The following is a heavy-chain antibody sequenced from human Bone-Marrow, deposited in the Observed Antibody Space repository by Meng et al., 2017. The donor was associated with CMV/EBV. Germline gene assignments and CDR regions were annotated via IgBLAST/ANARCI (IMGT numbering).Heavy chain of an antibody. D-gene: IGHD3-9*01. CDR1: GGSISSSSYY. CDR2: IYYSGST. Sequence: QLQREESGPGLVKPSETLPLTCTVSGGSISSSSYYWGWIRQPPGKGLEWIGSIYYSGSTYYNPSLKSRVTISVDTSKNQFSLKLSSVTAADTAVYYCARGPRYYDILTGYSNWFDPWGQGTLVTVSS. J-gene: IGHJ5*02. V-gene: IGHV4-39*07. CDR3: ARGPRYYDILTGYSNWFDP.